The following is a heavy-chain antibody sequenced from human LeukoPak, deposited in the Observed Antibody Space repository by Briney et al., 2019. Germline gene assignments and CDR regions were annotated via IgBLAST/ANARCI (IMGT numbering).Heavy chain of an antibody. J-gene: IGHJ4*02. D-gene: IGHD2-15*01. CDR3: AREVGAGIVVVVAYFDY. CDR2: ISYDGSNK. Sequence: GGSLRLSCAASGFTFSSYAMHWVRQAPGKGLEWVAVISYDGSNKYYADSVKGRFTISRDNSKNTLYLQMNSLRAEDTAVYYCAREVGAGIVVVVAYFDYWGQGTLVTVSS. CDR1: GFTFSSYA. V-gene: IGHV3-30-3*01.